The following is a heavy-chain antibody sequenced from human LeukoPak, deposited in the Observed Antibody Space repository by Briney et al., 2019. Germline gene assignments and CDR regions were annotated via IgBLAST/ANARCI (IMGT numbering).Heavy chain of an antibody. J-gene: IGHJ4*02. CDR2: INHSGSP. V-gene: IGHV4-34*01. CDR3: ARGSEYDYVWGSYRSPLDY. D-gene: IGHD3-16*02. Sequence: SETLSLTCAVYGGSFSGYYWSWIRQPQGKGLEWIGEINHSGSPNYNPSLKSRVTISVDTSKNQFSLKLSSVTAADTAVYYCARGSEYDYVWGSYRSPLDYWGQGTLVTVSS. CDR1: GGSFSGYY.